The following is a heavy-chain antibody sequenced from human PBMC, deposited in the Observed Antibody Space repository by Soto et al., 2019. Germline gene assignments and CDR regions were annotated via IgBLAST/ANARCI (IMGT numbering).Heavy chain of an antibody. CDR3: ASSATRFSPSYYGMDV. D-gene: IGHD6-6*01. Sequence: SVKVSCKASGGTFSSYAISWVRQAPGQGLEWMGGIIPIFGTANYAQKFQGRVTITADKSTSTAYMELSSLRSEDTAVYYCASSATRFSPSYYGMDVWGQGTTVT. CDR1: GGTFSSYA. J-gene: IGHJ6*02. CDR2: IIPIFGTA. V-gene: IGHV1-69*06.